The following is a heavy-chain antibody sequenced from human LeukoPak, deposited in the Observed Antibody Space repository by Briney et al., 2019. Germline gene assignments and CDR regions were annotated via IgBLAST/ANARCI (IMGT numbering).Heavy chain of an antibody. V-gene: IGHV4-61*01. CDR2: VFYTGST. D-gene: IGHD3-10*01. CDR1: LASISSGNYY. CDR3: ARAPLGVHGPFDY. Sequence: SETLSLTCTVSLASISSGNYYWTWIRQPPGKGLEWIGYVFYTGSTNYNPSLKSRVSISIDTSRNQFSLKVNSVTAADTAVYYCARAPLGVHGPFDYGGQGAQVTVSS. J-gene: IGHJ4*02.